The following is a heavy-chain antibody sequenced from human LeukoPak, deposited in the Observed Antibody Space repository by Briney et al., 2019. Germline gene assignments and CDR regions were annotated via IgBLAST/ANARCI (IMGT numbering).Heavy chain of an antibody. Sequence: PGGSLRLSCAASRFTFSSYAMSWVRQAPGKGLEWVSAISGSGGSTYYADSVKGRFTISRDNSKNTLYLQMNSLRAEDTAVYYCAKDRYYDILTGYLFDYWGQGTLVTVSS. CDR3: AKDRYYDILTGYLFDY. J-gene: IGHJ4*02. CDR1: RFTFSSYA. CDR2: ISGSGGST. V-gene: IGHV3-23*01. D-gene: IGHD3-9*01.